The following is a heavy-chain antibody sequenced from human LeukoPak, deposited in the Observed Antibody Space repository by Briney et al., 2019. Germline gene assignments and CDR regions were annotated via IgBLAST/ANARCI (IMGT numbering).Heavy chain of an antibody. J-gene: IGHJ4*02. Sequence: PGGSLRLSCAASGFTFSDYSLSWVRQASGKGLEWVSSISSSRNYKYYSDSVKGRFTISTDNAKYSLDLQMNSLRVEDTALYYCARGSSGAGYYFDYWGLGTLVTVSS. D-gene: IGHD3-22*01. V-gene: IGHV3-21*01. CDR3: ARGSSGAGYYFDY. CDR2: ISSSRNYK. CDR1: GFTFSDYS.